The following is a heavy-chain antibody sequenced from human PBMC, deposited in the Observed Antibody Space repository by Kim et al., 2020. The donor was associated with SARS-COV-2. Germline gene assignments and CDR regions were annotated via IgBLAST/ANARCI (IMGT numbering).Heavy chain of an antibody. D-gene: IGHD1-7*01. V-gene: IGHV6-1*01. CDR3: ARDLWEYNWNYSPGAFDI. CDR1: GDSVSSNSAA. J-gene: IGHJ3*02. Sequence: SQTLSLTCAISGDSVSSNSAAWNWIRQSPSRGLEWLGRTYYRSKWYNDYAVSVKSRITINPDTSKNQFSLQLNSVTPEDTAVYYCARDLWEYNWNYSPGAFDIWGQGTMVTVSS. CDR2: TYYRSKWYN.